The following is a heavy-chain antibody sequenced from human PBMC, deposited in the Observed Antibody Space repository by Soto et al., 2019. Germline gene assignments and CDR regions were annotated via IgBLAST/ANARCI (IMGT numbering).Heavy chain of an antibody. CDR1: GFTFSTYW. CDR2: IKQDGSEK. Sequence: GGSLRLSCAASGFTFSTYWMSWVRQAPGKGLEWVANIKQDGSEKYYVDSVEGRFTISRDNSKNTLYLQMNSLRAEDTAVYYCATTVVVVAANIDYWGQGTLVTVSS. D-gene: IGHD2-15*01. CDR3: ATTVVVVAANIDY. J-gene: IGHJ4*02. V-gene: IGHV3-7*03.